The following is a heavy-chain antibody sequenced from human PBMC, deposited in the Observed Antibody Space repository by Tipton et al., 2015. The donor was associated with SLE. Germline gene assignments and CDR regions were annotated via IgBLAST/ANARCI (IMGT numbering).Heavy chain of an antibody. CDR3: ARESGPGGYYDSSGYRSAFDI. CDR2: IYYSGST. CDR1: GFTFSSYA. Sequence: SGFTFSSYAMSWIRQPPGKGLEWIGYIYYSGSTNYNPSLKSRVTISVDTSKNQFSLKLSSVTAADTAVYYCARESGPGGYYDSSGYRSAFDIWGQGTMVTVSS. J-gene: IGHJ3*02. D-gene: IGHD3-22*01. V-gene: IGHV4-59*01.